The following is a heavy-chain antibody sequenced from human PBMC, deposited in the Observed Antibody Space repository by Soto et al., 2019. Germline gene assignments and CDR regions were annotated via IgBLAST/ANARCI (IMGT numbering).Heavy chain of an antibody. Sequence: QVQLVQSGAEVKKPGASVKVSCKASGYTFTSYDINWVRQATGQGLEWMGWMNPNSGNTGYAQKFQGRVTMTRSTSISTAYMELSSLRSEDTAVYYCAGGYLGGDQPGDAFDIWGQGTMVTVSS. V-gene: IGHV1-8*01. CDR1: GYTFTSYD. CDR2: MNPNSGNT. D-gene: IGHD2-21*02. CDR3: AGGYLGGDQPGDAFDI. J-gene: IGHJ3*02.